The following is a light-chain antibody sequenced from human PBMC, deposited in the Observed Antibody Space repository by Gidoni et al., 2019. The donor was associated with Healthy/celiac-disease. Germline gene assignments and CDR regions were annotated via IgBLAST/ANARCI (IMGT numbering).Light chain of an antibody. J-gene: IGKJ2*01. V-gene: IGKV1-17*01. CDR1: QRIRND. CDR3: RQQNSYPYVT. CDR2: AAS. Sequence: DIQMTQSPSSLSASVGDRVTISCRASQRIRNDLVWYQQKPGKAPKRLIYAASRVQSGVPSRCSSSGSGTKYTLTISSRQPEDVATYYYRQQNSYPYVTFGQGTKLEIK.